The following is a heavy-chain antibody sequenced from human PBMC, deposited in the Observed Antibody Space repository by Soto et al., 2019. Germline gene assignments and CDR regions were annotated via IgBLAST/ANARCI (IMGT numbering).Heavy chain of an antibody. Sequence: GESLKISCKGSAYSFTSHWIGWVRQMPGKGLEWMGNIYPGDSETRYSPSFQGQVTISVDKSSNTAYVHWGSLKASDTAMYYCVRLPTGIRPGWFDSSGQGTLVTVS. D-gene: IGHD1-1*01. J-gene: IGHJ5*01. CDR3: VRLPTGIRPGWFDS. V-gene: IGHV5-51*01. CDR1: AYSFTSHW. CDR2: IYPGDSET.